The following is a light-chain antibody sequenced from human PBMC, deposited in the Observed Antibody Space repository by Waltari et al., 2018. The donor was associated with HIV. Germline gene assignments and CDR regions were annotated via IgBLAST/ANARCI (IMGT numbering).Light chain of an antibody. CDR2: GAS. Sequence: FMTQSPATLSVSPGERATLSCRASQSVSSNLAWYRQKPGQAPRLLIYGASTSATGIPARFSCSGSGTEFTLTISSLQSEDFTIYYCQQYNNWPQTFGQGTKVEIK. CDR3: QQYNNWPQT. CDR1: QSVSSN. J-gene: IGKJ1*01. V-gene: IGKV3-15*01.